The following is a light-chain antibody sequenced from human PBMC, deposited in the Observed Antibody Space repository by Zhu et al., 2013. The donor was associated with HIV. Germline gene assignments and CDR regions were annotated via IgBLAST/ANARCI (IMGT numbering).Light chain of an antibody. J-gene: IGLJ3*02. CDR2: EDN. V-gene: IGLV6-57*02. CDR3: QSYDSSILV. CDR1: SGNIASNX. Sequence: NFMLTQPHSVSESPGKTVTISCTGSSGNIASNXVQWYQQRPGSAPTTVIYEDNQRPSGVPDRFSGSIDSSSNSASLTISGLKTEDEADYYCQSYDSSILVFGGGTKLTVL.